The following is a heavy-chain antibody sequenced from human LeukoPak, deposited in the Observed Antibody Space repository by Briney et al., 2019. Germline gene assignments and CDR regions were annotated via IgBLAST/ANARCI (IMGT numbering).Heavy chain of an antibody. CDR1: GFTFRNYG. V-gene: IGHV3-30*18. CDR2: ISRDGLTK. CDR3: AKEGTWGNWYFDL. D-gene: IGHD3-16*01. Sequence: SGGSLRLSCAASGFTFRNYGMHWVRRAPGKGLEWVAVISRDGLTKYYADSVKGRFTLHRDNSRNTLYLEMNSLRDEDTAVYYCAKEGTWGNWYFDLWGRGTLVIVTS. J-gene: IGHJ2*01.